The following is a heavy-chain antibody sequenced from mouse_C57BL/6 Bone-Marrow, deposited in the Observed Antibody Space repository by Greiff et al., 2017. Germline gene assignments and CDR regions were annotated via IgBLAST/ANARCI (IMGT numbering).Heavy chain of an antibody. Sequence: VQLKQSGAELVRPGASVKLSCTASGFNIKDAYMHWVKQRPEQGLEWIGWIDPENGDTEYASKFQGKATITADTSSNTAYLQLSSRTSEDTAVYYCTTLYGNYVSYYFDYWGQGTTLTVSS. CDR3: TTLYGNYVSYYFDY. J-gene: IGHJ2*01. CDR1: GFNIKDAY. D-gene: IGHD2-10*02. CDR2: IDPENGDT. V-gene: IGHV14-4*01.